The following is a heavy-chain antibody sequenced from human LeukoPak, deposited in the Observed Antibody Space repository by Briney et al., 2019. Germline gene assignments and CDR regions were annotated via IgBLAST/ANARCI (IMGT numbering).Heavy chain of an antibody. V-gene: IGHV3-30*18. CDR3: AKASTVTTRSIDY. J-gene: IGHJ4*02. Sequence: GGSLRLSCAASGFTFSSYGMHWVRQAPGKGLEWVAVISYDGSNKYYADSVKGRLTISRDNSKNTLYLQMNSLRAEDTALYYCAKASTVTTRSIDYWGQGTLVTVSS. CDR1: GFTFSSYG. D-gene: IGHD4-17*01. CDR2: ISYDGSNK.